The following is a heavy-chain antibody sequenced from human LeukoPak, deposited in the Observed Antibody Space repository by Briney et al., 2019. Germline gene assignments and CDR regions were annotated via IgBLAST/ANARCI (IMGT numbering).Heavy chain of an antibody. CDR1: GFTFGDYA. D-gene: IGHD6-13*01. CDR2: ISYGGSNK. CDR3: AKDLRWYGGFDY. J-gene: IGHJ4*02. Sequence: GGSLRLSCTASGFTFGDYAMSWVRQAPGKGLEWVAVISYGGSNKYYADSVKGRFTISRDNSKNTLYLQMNSLRAEDTAVYYCAKDLRWYGGFDYWGQGTLVTVSS. V-gene: IGHV3-30*04.